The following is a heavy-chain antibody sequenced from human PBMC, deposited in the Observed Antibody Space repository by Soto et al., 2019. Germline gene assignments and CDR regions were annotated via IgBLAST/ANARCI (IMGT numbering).Heavy chain of an antibody. J-gene: IGHJ3*02. D-gene: IGHD6-19*01. CDR3: ARPGWRNAPYDAFEI. CDR1: GGSISSYY. CDR2: IYYSGST. Sequence: QVQLQESGPGLVKPSETLSLTCTVSGGSISSYYWSWIRQPPGKGLEWIGYIYYSGSTNYNPSLQTRVTISHDTSKSQSSRKQSPVPAADTAVYYCARPGWRNAPYDAFEIWGQGTMVTVSS. V-gene: IGHV4-59*01.